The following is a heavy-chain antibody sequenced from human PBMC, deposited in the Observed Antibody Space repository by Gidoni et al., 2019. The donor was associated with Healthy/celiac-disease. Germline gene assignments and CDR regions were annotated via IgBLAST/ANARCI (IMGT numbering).Heavy chain of an antibody. D-gene: IGHD3-9*01. CDR1: GGTFSSYT. CDR3: ARETGYSADY. CDR2: IIPIHGIA. Sequence: QVQLVQSGAAVKKPGSSVTVSCKASGGTFSSYTISGGRQAPGQGLEWLGRIIPIHGIANYAQKFQGRVTITADKSTSTAYMELSSLRSEDTAVYYCARETGYSADYWGQGTLVTVSS. J-gene: IGHJ4*02. V-gene: IGHV1-69*08.